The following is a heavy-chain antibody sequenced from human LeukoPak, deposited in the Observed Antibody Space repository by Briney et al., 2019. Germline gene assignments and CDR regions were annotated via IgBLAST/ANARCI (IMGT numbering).Heavy chain of an antibody. Sequence: SQTLSLTCAVSGGSISSGGYSWSWIRQPPGKGLEWIGYIYYSGSTYYNPSLKSRVTISVDTSKNQFSLKLSSVTAADTAVYYCARGFRIYDAFDIWGQGTMVTVSS. CDR3: ARGFRIYDAFDI. CDR1: GGSISSGGYS. J-gene: IGHJ3*02. V-gene: IGHV4-30-4*07. D-gene: IGHD2-15*01. CDR2: IYYSGST.